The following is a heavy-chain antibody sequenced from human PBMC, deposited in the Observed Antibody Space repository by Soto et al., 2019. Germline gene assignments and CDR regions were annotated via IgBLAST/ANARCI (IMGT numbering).Heavy chain of an antibody. D-gene: IGHD6-13*01. CDR1: GFAFSNYG. CDR2: IWSDGTKK. CDR3: ARDWWEEPAGKETVSQFDY. Sequence: QVHLVESGGGVVQPGRSLTLSCTASGFAFSNYGIHWVRQAPGRGLEWVAVIWSDGTKKFYAGSVRGRFTISRDNSKYTIYLQMNSLRAEDTAVYYCARDWWEEPAGKETVSQFDYWGQGTLVTVSS. J-gene: IGHJ4*02. V-gene: IGHV3-33*01.